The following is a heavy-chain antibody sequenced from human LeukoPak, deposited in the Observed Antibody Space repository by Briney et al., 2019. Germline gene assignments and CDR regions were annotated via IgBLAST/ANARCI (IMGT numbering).Heavy chain of an antibody. V-gene: IGHV4-30-4*08. J-gene: IGHJ4*02. D-gene: IGHD3-3*01. CDR1: GGSISSGDYY. CDR2: IYYSGST. Sequence: KPSQTLSLTCTVSGGSISSGDYYWSWLRQPPGKGLEWIGYIYYSGSTYYNPSLKSRVTVSVDTSNNQFSLKLSSVTAADTAVYYCARVVRSGYEFDYWGQGTLVTVSS. CDR3: ARVVRSGYEFDY.